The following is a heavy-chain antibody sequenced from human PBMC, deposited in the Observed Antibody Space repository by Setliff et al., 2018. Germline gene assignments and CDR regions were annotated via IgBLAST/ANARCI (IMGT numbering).Heavy chain of an antibody. CDR1: GASISSYY. CDR3: ARVRDCSGDICHRGFNHYMDV. D-gene: IGHD2-15*01. V-gene: IGHV4-4*08. CDR2: IHSSGRS. J-gene: IGHJ6*03. Sequence: SETLSLTCSVSGASISSYYWSWIRQPPGKGLEWIGYIHSSGRSNYNPSLKSRVTTSIDTSKNQFSLKLSSVTAADTAVYYCARVRDCSGDICHRGFNHYMDVWGKGTSVTVSS.